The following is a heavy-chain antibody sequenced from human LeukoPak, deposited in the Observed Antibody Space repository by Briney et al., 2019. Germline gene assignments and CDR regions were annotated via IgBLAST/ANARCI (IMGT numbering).Heavy chain of an antibody. CDR1: GGTFSSYA. D-gene: IGHD2-15*01. Sequence: ASVKVSCKASGGTFSSYAISWVRQAPGQRLEWMGWINAGNGNTKYSQKFQGRVTIIRDTSASTAYMELSSLRSEDTAVYYCVCSQYFQHWGQGTLVTVSS. CDR2: INAGNGNT. J-gene: IGHJ1*01. CDR3: VCSQYFQH. V-gene: IGHV1-3*01.